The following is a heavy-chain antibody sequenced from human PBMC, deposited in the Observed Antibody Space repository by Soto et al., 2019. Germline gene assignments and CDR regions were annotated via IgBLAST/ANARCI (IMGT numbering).Heavy chain of an antibody. CDR2: ISAYNGNT. CDR1: GYTFTSYG. J-gene: IGHJ4*02. V-gene: IGHV1-18*01. CDR3: ARDWDPWELGFLSNFDY. D-gene: IGHD1-7*01. Sequence: QVQLVQSGAEVKKPGASVKVSCKASGYTFTSYGISWVRQAPGQGREWMGWISAYNGNTNYAQKLQVSATMTPDTSTSTAYMELRSLRSDDTAVYYCARDWDPWELGFLSNFDYWGQGTLVTVSS.